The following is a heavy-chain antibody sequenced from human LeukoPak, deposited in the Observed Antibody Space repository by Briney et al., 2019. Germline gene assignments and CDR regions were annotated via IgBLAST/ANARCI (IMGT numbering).Heavy chain of an antibody. J-gene: IGHJ3*02. CDR2: ISAYNGNT. CDR3: ARDLVVVVPAAMGGAFDI. CDR1: GYTFTSYG. Sequence: ASAKVSCKASGYTFTSYGISWVRQAPGQGLEWMGWISAYNGNTNYAQKLQGRVTMTTDTSTSTAYMELRSLRSDDTAVYYCARDLVVVVPAAMGGAFDIWGQGTMVTVSS. V-gene: IGHV1-18*01. D-gene: IGHD2-2*01.